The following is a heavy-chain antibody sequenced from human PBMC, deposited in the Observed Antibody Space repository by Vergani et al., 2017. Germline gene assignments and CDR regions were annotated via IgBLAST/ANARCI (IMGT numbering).Heavy chain of an antibody. CDR3: ATKSCGTPGCQIGYFRE. J-gene: IGHJ1*01. D-gene: IGHD1-1*01. Sequence: VQLVESGGGLVQPGGSLRLSCVVSGFTSSYYGMHWVRQAPGKGLEWVAVISYDGTQKYYADSEKGRFTISRDNSKSTLYLQMNSLRTEDTAVYYCATKSCGTPGCQIGYFREWGQGTLVTVSS. V-gene: IGHV3-30*03. CDR1: GFTSSYYG. CDR2: ISYDGTQK.